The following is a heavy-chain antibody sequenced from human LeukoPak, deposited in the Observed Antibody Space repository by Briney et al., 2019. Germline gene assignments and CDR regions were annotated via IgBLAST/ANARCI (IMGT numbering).Heavy chain of an antibody. V-gene: IGHV3-66*01. CDR1: EFSVGSNY. CDR2: IYSGGST. D-gene: IGHD4-11*01. CDR3: AKVGLPVTTILDYFDY. Sequence: GSLRLSCAASEFSVGSNYMSWVRQAPGKGLEWVSLIYSGGSTNYADSVKGRFTISRDSSKNTLYLQMNSLRAEDTAVYYCAKVGLPVTTILDYFDYWGQGTLVTVSS. J-gene: IGHJ4*02.